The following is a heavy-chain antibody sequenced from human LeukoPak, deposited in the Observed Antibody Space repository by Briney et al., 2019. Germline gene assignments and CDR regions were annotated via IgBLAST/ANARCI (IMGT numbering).Heavy chain of an antibody. CDR3: AKDRGSDWKTFDY. CDR1: GFTFSDYY. D-gene: IGHD6-19*01. Sequence: GGSLRLSCAASGFTFSDYYMSWVRQAPGKGLEWVSVISGSGGSTYYADSVKGRFTISRDNSKNTLYLQMNSLRAEDTAVYHCAKDRGSDWKTFDYWGQGTLVTVSS. V-gene: IGHV3-23*01. CDR2: ISGSGGST. J-gene: IGHJ4*02.